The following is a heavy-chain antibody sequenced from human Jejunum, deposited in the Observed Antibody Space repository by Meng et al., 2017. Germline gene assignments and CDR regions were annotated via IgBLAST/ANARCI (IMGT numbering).Heavy chain of an antibody. CDR2: ISFSGKT. Sequence: QVHLQESGPGLVKPSQTLSLTCTVSGGSISSGNYTWSWIRQPPGKGLEWIGYISFSGKTSYNPSFKSRVTISLDTSKNHFSLKLSSVTAADSAVYYCVRESYSTSSYSAIDYWGQGTLVTVSS. CDR3: VRESYSTSSYSAIDY. CDR1: GGSISSGNYT. V-gene: IGHV4-30-4*01. J-gene: IGHJ4*02. D-gene: IGHD6-6*01.